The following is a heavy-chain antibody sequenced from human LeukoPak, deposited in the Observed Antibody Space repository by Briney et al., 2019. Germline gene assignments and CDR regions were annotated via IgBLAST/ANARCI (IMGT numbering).Heavy chain of an antibody. D-gene: IGHD5-12*01. CDR2: IYYSGST. J-gene: IGHJ4*02. CDR3: AREYSAFDY. CDR1: GGSISSYY. V-gene: IGHV4-59*01. Sequence: PSETLSLTCTVSGGSISSYYWSWIRQPPRKGLEWIGYIYYSGSTNYNPSLQSRVTISVDTSNNQFSLKLTSVTAADTAVYYCAREYSAFDYWGQGTLVTVSS.